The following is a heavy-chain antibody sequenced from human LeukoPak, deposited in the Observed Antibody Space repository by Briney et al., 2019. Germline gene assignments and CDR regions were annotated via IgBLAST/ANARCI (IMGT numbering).Heavy chain of an antibody. V-gene: IGHV3-21*01. D-gene: IGHD6-19*01. CDR1: GFTFSSYS. CDR2: ISSSSSYI. CDR3: ARELFMAVAGTVEGYAFDI. Sequence: GGSLRFSCAASGFTFSSYSMNWVRQAPGKGLEGVSSISSSSSYIYYADSVKGRFTISRDNAKNSLYLQMNSLRAEDTAVYYCARELFMAVAGTVEGYAFDIWGQGTMVTVSS. J-gene: IGHJ3*02.